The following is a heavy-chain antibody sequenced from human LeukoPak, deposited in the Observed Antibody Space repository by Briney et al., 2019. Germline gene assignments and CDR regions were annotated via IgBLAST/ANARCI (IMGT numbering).Heavy chain of an antibody. CDR1: GFTFSSYW. Sequence: GGSLRLSCAASGFTFSSYWMHWVRQAPGKGLVWVSRIKSDGSTNYADSVKGRFTISRDNAKNTVSLQMNSLRAEDTGVYYCARAPSEIGGYYPEYFRHWGQGALVTVSS. D-gene: IGHD3-22*01. J-gene: IGHJ1*01. CDR3: ARAPSEIGGYYPEYFRH. V-gene: IGHV3-74*01. CDR2: IKSDGST.